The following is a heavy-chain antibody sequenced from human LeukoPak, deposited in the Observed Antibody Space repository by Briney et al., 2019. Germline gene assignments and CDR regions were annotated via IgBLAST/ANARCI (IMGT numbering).Heavy chain of an antibody. CDR1: GFTFSSNG. D-gene: IGHD3-10*01. J-gene: IGHJ4*02. Sequence: GGSLRLSCAALGFTFSSNGISWVRQAPGKGLGWGSEISHSGGSTYYADSVKGRVTISRDNSKNTLCLQMNSLRDEDTAVYYFSKNGTTPMVRGVIGYWGQGTLVTVSS. CDR3: SKNGTTPMVRGVIGY. V-gene: IGHV3-23*01. CDR2: ISHSGGST.